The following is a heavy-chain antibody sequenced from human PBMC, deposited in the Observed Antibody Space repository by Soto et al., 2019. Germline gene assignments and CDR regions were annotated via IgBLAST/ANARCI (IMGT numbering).Heavy chain of an antibody. CDR3: ARSGLIAAAGDYYYYYYMDV. J-gene: IGHJ6*03. Sequence: ASVKVSCKASGYTFTSYDINWVRQATGQGLEWMGWMNPNSGNTGYAQKFQGRVTMTRNTSISTAYMELSSLRSEDTAVYYCARSGLIAAAGDYYYYYYMDVWGKGTTVTVSS. V-gene: IGHV1-8*01. D-gene: IGHD6-13*01. CDR2: MNPNSGNT. CDR1: GYTFTSYD.